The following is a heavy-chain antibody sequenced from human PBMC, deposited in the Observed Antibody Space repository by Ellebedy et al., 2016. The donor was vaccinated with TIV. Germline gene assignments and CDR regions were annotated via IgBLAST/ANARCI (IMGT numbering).Heavy chain of an antibody. CDR2: IWYDGSNK. V-gene: IGHV3-30*19. CDR1: GFTFSSYG. J-gene: IGHJ5*02. Sequence: GGSLRLSXAASGFTFSSYGMHWVRQAPGKGLEWVAVIWYDGSNKYYADSVKGRFTISRDNSKNTLYLQMNSLRAEDTAVYYCARDHLPYQLLRIFVAYWFDPWGQGTLVTVSS. CDR3: ARDHLPYQLLRIFVAYWFDP. D-gene: IGHD2-2*01.